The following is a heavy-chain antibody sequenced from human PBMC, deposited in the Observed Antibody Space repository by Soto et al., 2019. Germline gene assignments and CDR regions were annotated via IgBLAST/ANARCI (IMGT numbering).Heavy chain of an antibody. J-gene: IGHJ6*03. CDR2: INYSGST. V-gene: IGHV4-39*07. Sequence: SETLSLTCTVSGGSISSSSYYWGWIRQPPGKGLEWIGSINYSGSTYYNPSLKSRVTISVDTSKNQFSLKLSSVTAADTVLYYCARTTVTTDYYYYMDVWGKGTTVTVSS. D-gene: IGHD4-17*01. CDR1: GGSISSSSYY. CDR3: ARTTVTTDYYYYMDV.